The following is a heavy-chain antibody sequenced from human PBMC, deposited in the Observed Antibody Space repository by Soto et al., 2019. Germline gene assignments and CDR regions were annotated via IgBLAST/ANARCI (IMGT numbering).Heavy chain of an antibody. D-gene: IGHD2-2*01. J-gene: IGHJ5*02. CDR3: ARVTRIVVVPAASRGGWFDP. V-gene: IGHV4-30-4*01. CDR2: IYYSGST. CDR1: GGSISSGDYY. Sequence: QVQLQESGPGLVKPSQTLSLTCTVSGGSISSGDYYWSWIRQPPGKGLEWIGYIYYSGSTYYNPSLKSRVTISVDTSKNQFSLKLSSVTAADTAVYYCARVTRIVVVPAASRGGWFDPWGQGTLVTVSS.